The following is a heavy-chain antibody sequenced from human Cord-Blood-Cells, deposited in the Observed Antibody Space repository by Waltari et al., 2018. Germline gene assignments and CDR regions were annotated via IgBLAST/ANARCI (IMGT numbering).Heavy chain of an antibody. Sequence: EVQLVESGGGLIQPGGYLRLSCAASGFTVSSNYMSWVRQGPGEGLELVSVIYSGGSTYYADSVKGRFTISRDKSKNTLYRQMNSLRAEDTAVYYCARPSLYWGQGTLVTVSS. CDR3: ARPSLY. V-gene: IGHV3-53*01. CDR2: IYSGGST. J-gene: IGHJ4*02. CDR1: GFTVSSNY.